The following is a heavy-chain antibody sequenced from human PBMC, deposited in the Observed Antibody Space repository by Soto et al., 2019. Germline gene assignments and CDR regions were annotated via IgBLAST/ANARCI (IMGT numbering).Heavy chain of an antibody. CDR3: TTDSNYFDY. CDR1: GFTFSNAW. CDR2: IKSKTEGGTT. Sequence: GGSLRLSCAASGFTFSNAWMSWVRQAPGKGLEWVGRIKSKTEGGTTDYAAPVKGRFTISRDDSKNTLYLQMNSLKTEDTAVYYCTTDSNYFDYWGPGTLVTVSS. V-gene: IGHV3-15*01. J-gene: IGHJ4*02. D-gene: IGHD2-2*01.